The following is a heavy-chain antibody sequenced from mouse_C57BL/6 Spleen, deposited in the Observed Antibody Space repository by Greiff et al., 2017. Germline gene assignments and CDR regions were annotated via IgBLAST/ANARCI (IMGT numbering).Heavy chain of an antibody. CDR1: GYSITSGYY. V-gene: IGHV3-6*01. J-gene: IGHJ1*03. D-gene: IGHD1-1*01. CDR3: ARADGYWYFDV. Sequence: EVKVEESGPGLVKPSQSLSLTCSVTGYSITSGYYWNWIRQFPGNKLEWMGYISYDGSNNYNPSLKNRISITRDTSKNQFFLKLNSVTTEDTATYYCARADGYWYFDVWGTGTTVTVSS. CDR2: ISYDGSN.